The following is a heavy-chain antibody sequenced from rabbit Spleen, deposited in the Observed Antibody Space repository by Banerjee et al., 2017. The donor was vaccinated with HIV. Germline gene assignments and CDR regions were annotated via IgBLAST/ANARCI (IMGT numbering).Heavy chain of an antibody. D-gene: IGHD8-1*01. CDR3: ARDGAGGSYFAL. J-gene: IGHJ4*01. CDR2: IYTGSDST. V-gene: IGHV1S40*01. Sequence: QSLEESGGDLVKPGASLTLTCTASGVSFSFNNYMCWVRQAPGKGLEWITCIYTGSDSTYYATWARGRSTVSKTSSTTVTLQMTSLAAADTATYFCARDGAGGSYFALWGPGTLVTVS. CDR1: GVSFSFNNY.